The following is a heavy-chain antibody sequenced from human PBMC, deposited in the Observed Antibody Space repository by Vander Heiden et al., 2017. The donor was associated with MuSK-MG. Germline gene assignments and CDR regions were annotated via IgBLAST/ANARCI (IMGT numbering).Heavy chain of an antibody. CDR2: FDPPTGKM. J-gene: IGHJ4*02. Sequence: QVQLLQSGAEVTRPGASVKVSCKVSGYTLSEVSLHWVRHPPGKGLQWMGGFDPPTGKMNHQKKFQVRVSMTKDTSTDTAYMELASLTSDDTAMYYCAVDIGGGVEQWFVPYFDYWGQVTLVTVSS. V-gene: IGHV1-24*01. D-gene: IGHD3-10*01. CDR1: GYTLSEVS. CDR3: AVDIGGGVEQWFVPYFDY.